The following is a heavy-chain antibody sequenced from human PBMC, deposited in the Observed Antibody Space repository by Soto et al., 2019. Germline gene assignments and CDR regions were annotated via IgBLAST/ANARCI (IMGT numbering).Heavy chain of an antibody. Sequence: QVQLQESGPGLVKPSETLSLTCTGSGGSISSYYRSWIRPPPGKGLEWIGYIYYSGSTNYNPSLNSRVTISVDTSKSQCALKLSSVTAADTAVYYCSRVGCYGGNNVVDYWGQGTLVTVSS. J-gene: IGHJ4*02. D-gene: IGHD4-17*01. V-gene: IGHV4-59*01. CDR2: IYYSGST. CDR1: GGSISSYY. CDR3: SRVGCYGGNNVVDY.